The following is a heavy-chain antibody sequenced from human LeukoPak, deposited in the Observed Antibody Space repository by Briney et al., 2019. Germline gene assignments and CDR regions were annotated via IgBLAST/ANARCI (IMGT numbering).Heavy chain of an antibody. V-gene: IGHV3-23*01. CDR3: AKASAGSGRALYYYGMDV. CDR2: ISASGGST. D-gene: IGHD3-10*01. Sequence: QPGGSLRLSCAASGFPFSSYAMTWVRQAPGKGLEWVSAISASGGSTYCADSVRGRFTISRDNSRNTLYLQMNSLRAEDTAVYYCAKASAGSGRALYYYGMDVWGKGTTVTVSS. CDR1: GFPFSSYA. J-gene: IGHJ6*04.